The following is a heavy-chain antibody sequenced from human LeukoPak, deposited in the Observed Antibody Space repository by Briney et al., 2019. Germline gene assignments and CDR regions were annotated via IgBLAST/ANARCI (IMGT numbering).Heavy chain of an antibody. J-gene: IGHJ4*02. CDR1: GFTFSDYY. D-gene: IGHD6-13*01. CDR2: ISSSGSTI. V-gene: IGHV3-11*01. CDR3: ARNHRWGLAAAADY. Sequence: PGGSLRLSCAASGFTFSDYYMSWIRQAPGKGLEWVSYISSSGSTIYYADSVKGRFTISRDNAKNSLYLQMNSLRAEDTAVYYCARNHRWGLAAAADYWGQGTLVTVSS.